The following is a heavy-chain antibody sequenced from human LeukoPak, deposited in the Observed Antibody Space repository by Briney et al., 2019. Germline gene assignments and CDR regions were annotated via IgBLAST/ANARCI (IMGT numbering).Heavy chain of an antibody. J-gene: IGHJ4*02. Sequence: GGSLRLSCAASGFTFSSYSMNWARQAPGKGLEWVSSISSSSSYIYYADAMKGRFTISRDNAKNTLNLQMNSLRAEDTAIYYCARDSSHYLGSSDYWGQGTLVTVSS. D-gene: IGHD6-6*01. CDR2: ISSSSSYI. CDR3: ARDSSHYLGSSDY. V-gene: IGHV3-21*04. CDR1: GFTFSSYS.